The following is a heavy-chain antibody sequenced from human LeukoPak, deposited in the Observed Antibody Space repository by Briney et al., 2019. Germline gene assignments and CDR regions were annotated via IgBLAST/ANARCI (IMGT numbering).Heavy chain of an antibody. CDR1: GGSIRSYY. CDR3: ARDGSSVFWYFDL. Sequence: PSETLSLTCTVSGGSIRSYYWSWIRQPAAKGLEWIGRIYASGSTNYNPSLKSRVTMSVDTSKNQFSLRLTSVTAADTAVYYCARDGSSVFWYFDLWGRGSRVTVSS. CDR2: IYASGST. J-gene: IGHJ2*01. V-gene: IGHV4-4*07. D-gene: IGHD2-2*01.